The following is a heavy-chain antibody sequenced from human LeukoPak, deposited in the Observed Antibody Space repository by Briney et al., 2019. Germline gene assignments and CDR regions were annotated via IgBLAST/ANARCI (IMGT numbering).Heavy chain of an antibody. CDR3: TTGTFQQFDY. D-gene: IGHD2/OR15-2a*01. CDR2: IKSIPDGGTT. CDR1: GFTFDDFW. J-gene: IGHJ4*02. V-gene: IGHV3-15*01. Sequence: PGGSLRLSCAASGFTFDDFWMSWVRQSPGKGLEWVGRIKSIPDGGTTDYAAPVKDRFTISRDDSKSTLYLQMKTLKIEDTAVYYCTTGTFQQFDYWGQGTLVTVSS.